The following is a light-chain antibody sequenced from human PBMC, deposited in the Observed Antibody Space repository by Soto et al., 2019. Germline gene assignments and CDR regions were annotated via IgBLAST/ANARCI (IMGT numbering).Light chain of an antibody. J-gene: IGLJ1*01. CDR1: SSDVGSYNL. Sequence: QSALTQPASVSGSPGQSITISCTGTSSDVGSYNLVSWYQQHPGKAPKLMIYEVSKRPSGVSNRFSCSKSCNTASLTISGIPAEDAADYYCCSYAGSSTPVIFGTGTKLTVL. V-gene: IGLV2-23*02. CDR2: EVS. CDR3: CSYAGSSTPVI.